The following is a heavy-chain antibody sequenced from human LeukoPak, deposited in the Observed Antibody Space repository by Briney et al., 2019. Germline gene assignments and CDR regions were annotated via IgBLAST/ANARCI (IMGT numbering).Heavy chain of an antibody. V-gene: IGHV3-48*03. CDR2: ISSSGYTI. D-gene: IGHD6-13*01. J-gene: IGHJ4*02. CDR1: GFTFSSFE. Sequence: GGSLRLSCAASGFTFSSFEMNWVRQAPGKGLEWVSYISSSGYTIYYADSVKGRFTISKDNAKNSLFLQMSSLRAEDTAVYYCARDVSGWYGGFDYWGQGTLDTVSS. CDR3: ARDVSGWYGGFDY.